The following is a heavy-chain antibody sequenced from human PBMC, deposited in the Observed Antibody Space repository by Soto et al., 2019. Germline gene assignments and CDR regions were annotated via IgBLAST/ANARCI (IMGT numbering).Heavy chain of an antibody. D-gene: IGHD3-3*01. CDR2: ISYDGSNK. CDR3: ATDYDFWSGYEGGDLFLVY. Sequence: VGSLRLSCAASGFTFSSYGMHWVRQAPGKGLGWVAVISYDGSNKYYADSVKGRFTISRDNSKNSLYLQMNSLRAEDTAVYYCATDYDFWSGYEGGDLFLVYWGQGTLVTVSS. V-gene: IGHV3-30*03. J-gene: IGHJ4*02. CDR1: GFTFSSYG.